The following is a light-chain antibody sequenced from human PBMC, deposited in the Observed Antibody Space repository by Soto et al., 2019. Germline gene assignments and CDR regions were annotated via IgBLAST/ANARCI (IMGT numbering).Light chain of an antibody. V-gene: IGKV1-27*01. CDR3: QNYSSFSQFT. CDR2: SAS. CDR1: QDISHY. Sequence: DIQMTQSPSSLSASVGDRVTITCRASQDISHYLAWYQQKPGKVPKLLIYSASTLQSGVPSRYSGSGFGTDFTLTISSLQPEDVATYYCQNYSSFSQFTFGPGTKVDIK. J-gene: IGKJ3*01.